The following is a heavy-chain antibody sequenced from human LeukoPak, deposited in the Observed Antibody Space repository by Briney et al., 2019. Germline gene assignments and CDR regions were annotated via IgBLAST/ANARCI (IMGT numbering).Heavy chain of an antibody. J-gene: IGHJ4*02. CDR3: AREVVPAARFDY. Sequence: SETLSLTCTVSGGSISSGSYYWSWIRQPAGKGPEWIGRIYTSGSTNYNPSLKSRVTISVDTSKNQFSLKLSSVTAADTAVYYCAREVVPAARFDYWGQGTLVTVSS. D-gene: IGHD2-2*01. CDR2: IYTSGST. CDR1: GGSISSGSYY. V-gene: IGHV4-61*02.